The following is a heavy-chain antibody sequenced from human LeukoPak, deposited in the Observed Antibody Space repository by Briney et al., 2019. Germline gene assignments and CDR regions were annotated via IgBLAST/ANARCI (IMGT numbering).Heavy chain of an antibody. Sequence: SETLSLTCTVSGGSISDNHWNWLRQPPAKELEWIGYIYNSGSTNYSPSLKSRVTISVDTSKNQFSLKLSSVTAADTAVYYCARDREPFDIWGQGSMVTVSS. J-gene: IGHJ3*02. D-gene: IGHD1-14*01. CDR1: GGSISDNH. CDR2: IYNSGST. V-gene: IGHV4-59*01. CDR3: ARDREPFDI.